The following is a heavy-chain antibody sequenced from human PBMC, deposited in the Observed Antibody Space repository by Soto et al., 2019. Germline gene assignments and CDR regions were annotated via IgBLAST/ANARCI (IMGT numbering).Heavy chain of an antibody. CDR1: GFTFSSYG. CDR2: IWYDGSNK. J-gene: IGHJ4*02. V-gene: IGHV3-33*01. CDR3: ARDHEGVDTAMVTFD. D-gene: IGHD5-18*01. Sequence: QVQLVESGGGVVQPGRSLRLSCAASGFTFSSYGMHWVRQAPGKGLEWVAVIWYDGSNKYYADSVKGRFTISRDNSKNTRYLQMNSLRAEDTAVYYCARDHEGVDTAMVTFDWGQGTLVTVSS.